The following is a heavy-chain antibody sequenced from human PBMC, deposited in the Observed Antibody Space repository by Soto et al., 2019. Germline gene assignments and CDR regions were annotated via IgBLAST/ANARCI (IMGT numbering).Heavy chain of an antibody. V-gene: IGHV1-46*01. CDR3: ARRLTYYYDSSGYPDAFDF. Sequence: ASVKVSCKASGYTFTSYYMHWVRQAPGQGLEWMGIINPSGGSTSYAQKFQGRVTMTRDTSTSTVYMELSSLRSEDTAVYYCARRLTYYYDSSGYPDAFDFWGQGTTVTVS. D-gene: IGHD3-22*01. CDR2: INPSGGST. CDR1: GYTFTSYY. J-gene: IGHJ3*01.